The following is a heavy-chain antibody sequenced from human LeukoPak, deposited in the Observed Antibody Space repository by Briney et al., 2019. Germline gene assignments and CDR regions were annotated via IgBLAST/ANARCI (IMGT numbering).Heavy chain of an antibody. CDR3: AKEYCSNSVCHSLDY. V-gene: IGHV3-30*18. CDR2: ISYDGSNK. CDR1: GFTFSLYW. D-gene: IGHD2-8*01. J-gene: IGHJ4*02. Sequence: GGSLRLSCAASGFTFSLYWMNWVRRAPGKGLEWVAVISYDGSNKYYADSVKGRFTFSRDNSKNTLYLQMNSLRAEDTAVYYCAKEYCSNSVCHSLDYWGQGTLVTVSS.